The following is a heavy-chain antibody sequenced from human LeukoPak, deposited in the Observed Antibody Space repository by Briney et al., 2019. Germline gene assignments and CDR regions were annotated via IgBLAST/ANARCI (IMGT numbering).Heavy chain of an antibody. J-gene: IGHJ5*02. D-gene: IGHD3-16*02. CDR1: GGSISSYY. V-gene: IGHV4-59*01. CDR2: IYYSGST. CDR3: ARDYPSYYDYVWGSYRYYWFDP. Sequence: SETLSLTCTVSGGSISSYYWSWIRQPPGKGLEWIGYIYYSGSTYYNPSLKSRVTISVDTSKNQFSLKLSSVTAADTAVYYCARDYPSYYDYVWGSYRYYWFDPWGQGTLVTVSS.